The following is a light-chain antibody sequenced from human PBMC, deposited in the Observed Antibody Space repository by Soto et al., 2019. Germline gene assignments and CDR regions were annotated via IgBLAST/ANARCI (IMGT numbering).Light chain of an antibody. CDR3: ASSTSDSLYV. V-gene: IGLV2-14*01. J-gene: IGLJ1*01. CDR1: SSDVGGNKY. CDR2: KVT. Sequence: QSALTQPRSVSGSPGQSVTISCTGTSSDVGGNKYVSWYQQYPGKVPKLLINKVTNRPSGVSYRFSGSKSGNTASLTISALLAEDEADYFCASSTSDSLYVFGTGIKVIV.